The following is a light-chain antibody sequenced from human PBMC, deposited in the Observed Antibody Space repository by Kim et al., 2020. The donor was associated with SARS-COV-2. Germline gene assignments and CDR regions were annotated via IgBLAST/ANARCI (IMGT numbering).Light chain of an antibody. V-gene: IGLV1-47*01. Sequence: ITVTIASSGTYIGRNYVHWYQHRPETAPQLLIYASTRRPAAVPDRFSGSKTGTSASLAISGLRSEDEGDDYCAAWDDSLSGHHWVFGGGTQLTVL. CDR1: GTYIGRNY. CDR3: AAWDDSLSGHHWV. CDR2: AST. J-gene: IGLJ3*02.